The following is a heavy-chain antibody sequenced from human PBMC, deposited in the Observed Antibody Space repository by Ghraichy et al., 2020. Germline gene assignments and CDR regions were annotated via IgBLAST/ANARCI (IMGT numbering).Heavy chain of an antibody. D-gene: IGHD3-22*01. CDR1: GFTFSSYS. CDR3: ARDLNKNYYDSSGYFNFDY. V-gene: IGHV3-48*02. J-gene: IGHJ4*02. CDR2: ISSSSSTI. Sequence: GESLNISCAASGFTFSSYSMNWVRQAPGKGLEWVSYISSSSSTIYYADSVKGRFTISRDNAKNSLYLQMNSLRDEDTAVYYCARDLNKNYYDSSGYFNFDYWGKGSLVAVPS.